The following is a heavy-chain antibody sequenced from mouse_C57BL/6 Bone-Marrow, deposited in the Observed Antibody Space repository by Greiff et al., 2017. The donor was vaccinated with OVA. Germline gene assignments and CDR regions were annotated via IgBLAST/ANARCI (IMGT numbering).Heavy chain of an antibody. D-gene: IGHD4-1*01. J-gene: IGHJ3*01. CDR1: GYAFSSSW. V-gene: IGHV1-82*01. CDR3: AELGRFAY. Sequence: VKLQQSGPELVKPGASVKISCKASGYAFSSSWMNWVKQRPGKGLEWIGRIYPGDGDTNYNGKFKGKATLTADKSSSTAYMQLSSLTSEDSAVYFCAELGRFAYWGQGTLVTVSA. CDR2: IYPGDGDT.